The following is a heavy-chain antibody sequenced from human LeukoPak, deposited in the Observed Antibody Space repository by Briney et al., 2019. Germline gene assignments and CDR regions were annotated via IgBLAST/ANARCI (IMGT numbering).Heavy chain of an antibody. Sequence: SETLSLTCAVYGGSFSGYYWSWIRQPPGKGLEWIGEINHSGSTNYNPSLKSRVTISVDTSKNQFSLKLSSVTAAATAVYYCARHIRVVVAATNGFDPWGQGTLVTVSS. V-gene: IGHV4-34*01. J-gene: IGHJ5*02. D-gene: IGHD2-15*01. CDR1: GGSFSGYY. CDR2: INHSGST. CDR3: ARHIRVVVAATNGFDP.